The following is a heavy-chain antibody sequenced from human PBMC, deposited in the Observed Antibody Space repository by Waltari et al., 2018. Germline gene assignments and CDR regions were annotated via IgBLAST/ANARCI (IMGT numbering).Heavy chain of an antibody. Sequence: QVHLVQSGPEVKKPGASVKVSCKTSGYIFNNYAMHWMRQAPGQGLEWMGWMSGRGDTKYSEKFRDRISLGRDTSADTAYLEVTGLKPEDTAVFYCARGVQASWVDPWGQGTLVTVSS. J-gene: IGHJ5*02. CDR1: GYIFNNYA. CDR2: MSGRGDT. V-gene: IGHV1-3*01. D-gene: IGHD3-10*01. CDR3: ARGVQASWVDP.